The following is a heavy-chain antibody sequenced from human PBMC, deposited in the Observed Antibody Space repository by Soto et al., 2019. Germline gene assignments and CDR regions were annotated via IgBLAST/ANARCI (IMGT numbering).Heavy chain of an antibody. CDR3: ARSIVVVTALDY. J-gene: IGHJ4*02. Sequence: QVQLVQSGAEEKKPGASVKVSCKASGYTFTSYAMHWVRQAPGQRLEWMGWINAGNGNTKYSQKFQGRVTITRDTSASTADMELSSLGAEDTAVYYCARSIVVVTALDYWGQGTLVTVSS. CDR1: GYTFTSYA. CDR2: INAGNGNT. D-gene: IGHD2-21*02. V-gene: IGHV1-3*05.